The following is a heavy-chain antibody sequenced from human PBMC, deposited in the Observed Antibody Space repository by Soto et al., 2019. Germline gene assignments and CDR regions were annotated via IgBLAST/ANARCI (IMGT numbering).Heavy chain of an antibody. V-gene: IGHV5-51*01. CDR3: ARSTYGYCSSTSCYVSGYYYYYMDV. D-gene: IGHD2-2*01. CDR2: IYPGDSDT. Sequence: PGESLKISCKGSGYSFTSYWIGWVRQMPGKGLEWMGIIYPGDSDTRYIPSFQGLVIISADKSISTAYLQWSSLKASDTAMYYCARSTYGYCSSTSCYVSGYYYYYMDVWGKGTTVTVSS. CDR1: GYSFTSYW. J-gene: IGHJ6*03.